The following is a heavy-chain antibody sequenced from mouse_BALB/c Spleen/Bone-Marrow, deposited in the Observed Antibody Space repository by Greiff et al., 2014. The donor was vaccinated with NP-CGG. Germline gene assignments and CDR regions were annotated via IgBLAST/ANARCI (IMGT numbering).Heavy chain of an antibody. CDR2: ISSGSSTI. D-gene: IGHD1-1*01. Sequence: EVQLVESGGGLVQPGGSRKLSCAASGFTFSSFGMHWVRQAPEKGLEWVAYISSGSSTIYYAATVKGRFTISRDNPKNTLFLQMTSLRSEDTAMYYCVRSGVISTRAMDSWGQGTSVTVSS. J-gene: IGHJ4*01. V-gene: IGHV5-17*02. CDR1: GFTFSSFG. CDR3: VRSGVISTRAMDS.